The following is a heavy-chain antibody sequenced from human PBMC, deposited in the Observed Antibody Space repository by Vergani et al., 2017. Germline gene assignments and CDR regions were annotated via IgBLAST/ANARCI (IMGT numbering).Heavy chain of an antibody. CDR3: AKDWRGSGWYGGEYMDV. V-gene: IGHV3-30*18. Sequence: QVQLVESGGGVVQPGRSLRLSCAASGFTFSSYGMHWVRQAPGKGLEWVAVISYDGRNKYYADSVKGRFTISRDNSKNTLYLQMNSLRAEDTAVYYCAKDWRGSGWYGGEYMDVWGKGTTVTVSS. CDR2: ISYDGRNK. D-gene: IGHD6-19*01. J-gene: IGHJ6*03. CDR1: GFTFSSYG.